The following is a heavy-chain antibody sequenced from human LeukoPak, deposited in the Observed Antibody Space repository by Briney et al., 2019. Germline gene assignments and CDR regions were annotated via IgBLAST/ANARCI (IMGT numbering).Heavy chain of an antibody. CDR2: IHPNSGGT. V-gene: IGHV1-2*02. Sequence: GASVKVSCKASGYTFTGYYMHWVRQAPGQGLEWMGWIHPNSGGTNYAQKFQGRVTMTRDTSISTAYMELSRLRSDDTAVYYCARGREYYNWNYEDYWGQGTLVTVSS. J-gene: IGHJ4*02. CDR1: GYTFTGYY. CDR3: ARGREYYNWNYEDY. D-gene: IGHD1-7*01.